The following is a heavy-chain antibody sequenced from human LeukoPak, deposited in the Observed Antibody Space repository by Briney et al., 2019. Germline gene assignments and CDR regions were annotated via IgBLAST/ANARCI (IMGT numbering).Heavy chain of an antibody. CDR1: GYTFTSYD. J-gene: IGHJ5*02. CDR2: MNPNSGNT. V-gene: IGHV1-8*01. Sequence: ASVKVSCKASGYTFTSYDINWVRQATGQGLEWMGWMNPNSGNTGYAQKFQGRVTMTRNTSISTAYMELSSLRSEDTAVYYCARGRGAAGTADWFDPWGQGTLVTVSS. CDR3: ARGRGAAGTADWFDP. D-gene: IGHD6-13*01.